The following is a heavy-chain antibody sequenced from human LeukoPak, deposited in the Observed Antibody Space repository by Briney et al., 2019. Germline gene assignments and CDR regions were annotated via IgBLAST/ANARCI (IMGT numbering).Heavy chain of an antibody. J-gene: IGHJ2*01. CDR2: IYYSGST. CDR1: GGSISSYY. CDR3: ARRDLFYWYFDL. V-gene: IGHV4-59*08. Sequence: SGTLSLTCTVSGGSISSYYWSWIRQPPGKGLEWIGYIYYSGSTNYNPSLKSRVTISVDTSKNQFSLKLSSVTAADTAVYYCARRDLFYWYFDLWGRGTLVTVSS. D-gene: IGHD2-21*01.